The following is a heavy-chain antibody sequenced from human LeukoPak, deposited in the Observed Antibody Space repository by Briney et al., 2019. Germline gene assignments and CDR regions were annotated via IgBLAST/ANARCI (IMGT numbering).Heavy chain of an antibody. J-gene: IGHJ4*02. CDR1: GYTFTSYY. Sequence: ASVKVSCKASGYTFTSYYIHWVRQAPGQGLEWMGIINPSGGSTNFAQKFQGRVTMTRDTSTSTVYMELSSLRSEDTAMYYCARVAGGDTDMVDYWGQGTLVTVSS. CDR3: ARVAGGDTDMVDY. CDR2: INPSGGST. V-gene: IGHV1-46*01. D-gene: IGHD5-18*01.